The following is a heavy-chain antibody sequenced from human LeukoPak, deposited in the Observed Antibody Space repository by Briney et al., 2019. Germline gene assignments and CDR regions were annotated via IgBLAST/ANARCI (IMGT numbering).Heavy chain of an antibody. Sequence: GGSLKLSCAASGFTFSSYAMHWVRQAPGKGLEWVTFIRYDGSNKYYADSVKGRFTISRDNSKNTLYLQMNSLRAEDTAVYYCAKGSKEVLFTRDHYMDVWGKGTTVTISS. CDR2: IRYDGSNK. V-gene: IGHV3-30*02. D-gene: IGHD3-3*01. CDR3: AKGSKEVLFTRDHYMDV. J-gene: IGHJ6*03. CDR1: GFTFSSYA.